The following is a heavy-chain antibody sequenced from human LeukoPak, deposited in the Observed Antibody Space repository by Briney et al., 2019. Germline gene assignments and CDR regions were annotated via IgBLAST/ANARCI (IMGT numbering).Heavy chain of an antibody. Sequence: SETLSLTCNVSSGSISSYYWSWIRQPPGKGLEWMAYMYYSGSTNYNPSLRSRVTISVDTSKNQFSLKLSSVTAADTAVYYCARDLSIAAAGKAFDIWGQGTMVTVST. D-gene: IGHD6-13*01. V-gene: IGHV4-59*01. CDR1: SGSISSYY. J-gene: IGHJ3*02. CDR2: MYYSGST. CDR3: ARDLSIAAAGKAFDI.